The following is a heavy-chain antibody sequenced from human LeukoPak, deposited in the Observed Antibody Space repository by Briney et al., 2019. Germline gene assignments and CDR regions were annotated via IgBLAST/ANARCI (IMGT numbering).Heavy chain of an antibody. J-gene: IGHJ4*02. Sequence: ASVKVSCKASGYTFTSYGISWVRQAPGQGLEWMGWINPNSGGTNYAQKFQGWVTMTRDTSISTAYMELSSLRSEDTAVYYCARFPKDNWNDVDYWGQGTLVTVSS. V-gene: IGHV1-2*04. CDR2: INPNSGGT. CDR3: ARFPKDNWNDVDY. D-gene: IGHD1-1*01. CDR1: GYTFTSYG.